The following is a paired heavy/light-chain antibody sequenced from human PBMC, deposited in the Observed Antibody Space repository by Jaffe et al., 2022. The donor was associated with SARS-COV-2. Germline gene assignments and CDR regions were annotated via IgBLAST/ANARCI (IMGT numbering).Heavy chain of an antibody. CDR2: IYSGDNT. D-gene: IGHD5-18*01. CDR3: ARGGYGMSWAFDI. Sequence: EVQLVESGGGLIQPGGSLRLSCAASGFSVDSNYMTWVRQAPGKGLDWVSLIYSGDNTAYAHSVRGRFTISRDNSKNTLYLQMNSLRAEDTAVYYCARGGYGMSWAFDIWGQGTMVTVSS. CDR1: GFSVDSNY. J-gene: IGHJ3*02. V-gene: IGHV3-53*01.
Light chain of an antibody. CDR1: SSDIGFYNH. Sequence: QSALTQPPSASGSPEQSVTISCTGTSSDIGFYNHVSWYQQHPGKAPKLLIYEVSKRPSGVPDRFSGSKSANTASLTVSGLQAEDEADYYCSSDGGSSNLLFGGGTKLTVL. V-gene: IGLV2-8*01. CDR3: SSDGGSSNLL. J-gene: IGLJ3*02. CDR2: EVS.